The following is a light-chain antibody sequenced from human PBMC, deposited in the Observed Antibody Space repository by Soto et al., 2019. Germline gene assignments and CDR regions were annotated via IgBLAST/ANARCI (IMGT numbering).Light chain of an antibody. CDR3: QQYDNYPLT. V-gene: IGKV1-5*01. CDR2: DAS. Sequence: DIQMTQSPSPLSASVGDRVTISCRASQSVGGWLAWYQQKPGKAPKFLIYDASTLESGVPSRFSGSGSGAEFTLTISSLQPDDFATYCCQQYDNYPLTFGGGTKVEI. CDR1: QSVGGW. J-gene: IGKJ4*01.